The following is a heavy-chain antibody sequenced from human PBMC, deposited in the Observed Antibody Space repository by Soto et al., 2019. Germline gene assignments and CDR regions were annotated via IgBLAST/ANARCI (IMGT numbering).Heavy chain of an antibody. J-gene: IGHJ4*02. CDR2: ITHDGSQK. D-gene: IGHD2-8*01. V-gene: IGHV3-30*04. CDR3: AKVSSAWYAGFFDL. Sequence: PGGSLRLSCGVSGFTFRSYAMYWVRQAPGKGLEWVAVITHDGSQKYYADYVKGRSTISRDNSKNTLYLQMNTLRAEDTAVYYCAKVSSAWYAGFFDLWGQGTLVTVSS. CDR1: GFTFRSYA.